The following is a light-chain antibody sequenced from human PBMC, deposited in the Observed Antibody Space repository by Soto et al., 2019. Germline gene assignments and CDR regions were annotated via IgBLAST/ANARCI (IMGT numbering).Light chain of an antibody. Sequence: EIVLKQSPATLSLSPGKRSTLSCRASQSVSSFLAWYQQKPGQAPRLLIYDASNRATGIPARFSGSGSGTDFTLTISSLEPEDFAVYYCQHRNNWPFTFGPGTTGDIK. CDR1: QSVSSF. CDR2: DAS. V-gene: IGKV3-11*01. CDR3: QHRNNWPFT. J-gene: IGKJ3*01.